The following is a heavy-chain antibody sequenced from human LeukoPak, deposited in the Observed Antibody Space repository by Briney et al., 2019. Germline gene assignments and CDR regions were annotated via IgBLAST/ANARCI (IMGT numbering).Heavy chain of an antibody. CDR3: ARQRSIAARPGYYYMDV. V-gene: IGHV5-51*01. D-gene: IGHD6-6*01. CDR1: GYRFSIYW. Sequence: GDSLKISCEGSGYRFSIYWIGWVRQMPGKGLEWLGIIYPDDSDTRYSPSFQGQVTISVDKSINTAYLQWSSLKASDTAMYYCARQRSIAARPGYYYMDVWGKGTTVIVSS. J-gene: IGHJ6*03. CDR2: IYPDDSDT.